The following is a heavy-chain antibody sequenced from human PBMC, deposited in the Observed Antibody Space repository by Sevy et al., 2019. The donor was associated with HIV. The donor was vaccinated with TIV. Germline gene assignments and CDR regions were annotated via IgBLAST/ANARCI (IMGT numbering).Heavy chain of an antibody. Sequence: GGSLRLSCAASGFAFSNYWMNWVRQAPGKGLEWVANIKQDGSEIYYVDSMRGRFSISRDNTKNSVFLQMNSLRVEDTAAYYCATDRGIRVYNYYGMDVWGQGTTVTVSS. CDR2: IKQDGSEI. CDR3: ATDRGIRVYNYYGMDV. CDR1: GFAFSNYW. J-gene: IGHJ6*02. V-gene: IGHV3-7*01.